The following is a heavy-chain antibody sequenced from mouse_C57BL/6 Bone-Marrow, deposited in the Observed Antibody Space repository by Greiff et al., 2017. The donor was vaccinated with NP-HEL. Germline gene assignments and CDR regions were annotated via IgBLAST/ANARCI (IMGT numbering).Heavy chain of an antibody. CDR1: GFNIKDYY. CDR3: TSHYYGSSYWFAY. D-gene: IGHD1-1*01. CDR2: IDPEDGDT. V-gene: IGHV14-1*01. J-gene: IGHJ3*01. Sequence: EVMLVESGAELVRPGASVKLSCTASGFNIKDYYMHWVKQRPEQGLEWIGRIDPEDGDTEYAPKFQGKATMTADTSSNTAYLQLSSLTSEDTAVYYCTSHYYGSSYWFAYWGQGTLVTVSA.